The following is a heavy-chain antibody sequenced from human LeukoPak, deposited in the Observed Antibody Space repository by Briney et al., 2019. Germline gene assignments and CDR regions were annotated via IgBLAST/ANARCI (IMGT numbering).Heavy chain of an antibody. Sequence: GRPLRLSCAASGFTFSDYYMSWIRQAPGKGLEWVSYISSSGSTVYYADSVKGRFTISRDNAKNSLYLQMNSLRAEDTAVYYCARDRLSDYADYWGQGTLVTVSS. J-gene: IGHJ4*02. CDR1: GFTFSDYY. CDR2: ISSSGSTV. D-gene: IGHD4-17*01. V-gene: IGHV3-11*01. CDR3: ARDRLSDYADY.